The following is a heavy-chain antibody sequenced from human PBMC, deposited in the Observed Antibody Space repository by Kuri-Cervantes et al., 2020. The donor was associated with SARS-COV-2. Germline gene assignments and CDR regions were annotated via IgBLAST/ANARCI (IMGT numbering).Heavy chain of an antibody. V-gene: IGHV1-18*01. CDR2: ISAYNGNT. CDR1: GYTFTSYG. D-gene: IGHD6-13*01. CDR3: ATGLTHGIAAAGRDWFDP. Sequence: ASVKVSCKASGYTFTSYGISWVRQAPGQGLEWMGWISAYNGNTNYAQKLQGRVTMTTDTSTSTAYMELRSLRSDDTAVYYCATGLTHGIAAAGRDWFDPWGQGTLVTVSS. J-gene: IGHJ5*02.